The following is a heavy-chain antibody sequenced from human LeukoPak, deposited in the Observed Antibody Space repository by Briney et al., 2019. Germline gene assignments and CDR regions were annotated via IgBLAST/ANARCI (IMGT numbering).Heavy chain of an antibody. CDR3: ARLYSSSWYWSWFDP. J-gene: IGHJ5*02. CDR1: GGSFSVYY. D-gene: IGHD6-13*01. Sequence: SETLSLTCAVYGGSFSVYYWSWIRQPPGKGLEWIGEINHSGSTNYNPSLKSRVTISVDTSKNQFSLKLSSVTAADTAVYYCARLYSSSWYWSWFDPWGQGTLVTVSS. V-gene: IGHV4-34*01. CDR2: INHSGST.